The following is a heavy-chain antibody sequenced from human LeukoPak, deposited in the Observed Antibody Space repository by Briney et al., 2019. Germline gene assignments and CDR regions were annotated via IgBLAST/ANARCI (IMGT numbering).Heavy chain of an antibody. CDR1: GFTFDDYA. V-gene: IGHV3-9*01. CDR3: AKDRTSSTLYTPGFDF. Sequence: GGSLRLSCAASGFTFDDYAMHWVRQAPGKGLEWVSGISWNSGSIGYADSVKGRFTISRDNAKNSLHLQMNSLRAEDTALYYCAKDRTSSTLYTPGFDFWGQGTLVTVSS. D-gene: IGHD6-13*01. J-gene: IGHJ4*02. CDR2: ISWNSGSI.